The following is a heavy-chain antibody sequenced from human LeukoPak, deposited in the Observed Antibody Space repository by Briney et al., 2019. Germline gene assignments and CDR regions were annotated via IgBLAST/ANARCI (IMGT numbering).Heavy chain of an antibody. V-gene: IGHV4-31*03. CDR1: GVSVNSGIYY. Sequence: SETLSLTCTVSGVSVNSGIYYWSWIRQHPGKGLEWIGNIYSSGSTYYNPTLRSRLTISVDTSNNQFSLKMTSVTAADMAVYYCARGGVAARLMYGFQNWFDPWGQGTLVTVSS. CDR2: IYSSGST. D-gene: IGHD6-6*01. CDR3: ARGGVAARLMYGFQNWFDP. J-gene: IGHJ5*02.